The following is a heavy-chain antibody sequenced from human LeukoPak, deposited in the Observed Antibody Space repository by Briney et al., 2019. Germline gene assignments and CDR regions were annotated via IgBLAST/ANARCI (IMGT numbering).Heavy chain of an antibody. J-gene: IGHJ3*02. V-gene: IGHV1-69*02. CDR2: IIPILGIA. Sequence: GASVKVSCKASGGTFSSYTISWVRQAPGQELEWVGRIIPILGIANYAQKFQGRVTITADKSTSTAYMELSSLRSEDTAVYYCAREGGSYYFDAFDIWGQGTMVTVSS. CDR1: GGTFSSYT. D-gene: IGHD1-26*01. CDR3: AREGGSYYFDAFDI.